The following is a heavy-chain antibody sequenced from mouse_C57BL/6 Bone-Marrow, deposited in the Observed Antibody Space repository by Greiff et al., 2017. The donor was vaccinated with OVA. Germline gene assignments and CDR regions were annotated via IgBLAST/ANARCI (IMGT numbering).Heavy chain of an antibody. J-gene: IGHJ3*01. CDR1: GYSFTDYN. Sequence: VQLKQSGPELVKPGASVKISCKASGYSFTDYNMNWVKQSNGKSLEWIGVINPNYGTTSYNQKFKGKATLTVDQSSSTAYMQLNSLTSEDSAVYYCARGGTAQVEAWFAYWGQGTLVTVSA. CDR2: INPNYGTT. V-gene: IGHV1-39*01. D-gene: IGHD3-2*02. CDR3: ARGGTAQVEAWFAY.